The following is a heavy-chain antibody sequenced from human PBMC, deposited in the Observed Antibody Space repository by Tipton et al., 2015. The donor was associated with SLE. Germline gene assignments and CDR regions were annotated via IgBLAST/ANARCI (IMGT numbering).Heavy chain of an antibody. CDR3: VREAEPWYSGGWYRGRLHY. V-gene: IGHV4-31*11. CDR2: IFYTGGT. CDR1: RVSMKSGAYY. D-gene: IGHD6-19*01. Sequence: TLSLTCAVSRVSMKSGAYYWTWIRQHPGQGLEFIGYIFYTGGTYYNPSLKGRVAISMDTSKNHFYLNLTSVTAADTAVYYCVREAEPWYSGGWYRGRLHYWGQGTLVTVSS. J-gene: IGHJ4*02.